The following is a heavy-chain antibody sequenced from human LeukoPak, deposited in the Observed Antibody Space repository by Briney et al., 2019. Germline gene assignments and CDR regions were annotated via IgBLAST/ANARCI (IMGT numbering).Heavy chain of an antibody. CDR2: ISYDGSNK. J-gene: IGHJ4*02. CDR3: AKERGDYGCLDY. Sequence: GGSLRLSCAASGFTFSNYGMHWVRQAPGKGLEWVAVISYDGSNKYYAASVKGRFTISRDNSKNTLYLQMNSLRAEDTAVYYCAKERGDYGCLDYWGQGTLVTVSS. CDR1: GFTFSNYG. D-gene: IGHD4-17*01. V-gene: IGHV3-30*18.